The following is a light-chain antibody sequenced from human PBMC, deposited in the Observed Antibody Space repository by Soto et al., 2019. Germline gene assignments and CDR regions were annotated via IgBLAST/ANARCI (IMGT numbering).Light chain of an antibody. J-gene: IGLJ1*01. CDR1: SSDVGGYNY. V-gene: IGLV2-11*01. Sequence: QSALTQPRSVSGSPGQSVTISCTGTSSDVGGYNYVSWYQQHPGKAPKLMIYDVSKRPSGVPDRFSGSKSGNKASLTISGLQAEDEPDYCRCSYAGSYRGYVFGTGTKLTVL. CDR3: CSYAGSYRGYV. CDR2: DVS.